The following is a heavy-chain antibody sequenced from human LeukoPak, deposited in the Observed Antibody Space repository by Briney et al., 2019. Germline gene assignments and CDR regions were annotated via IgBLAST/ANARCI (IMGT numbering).Heavy chain of an antibody. CDR3: TTEVGLYYYDSSGYYYDY. CDR1: GYTFSKAW. V-gene: IGHV3-15*01. D-gene: IGHD3-22*01. CDR2: IKRKTDGGTT. J-gene: IGHJ4*02. Sequence: GGSLRLSCAASGYTFSKAWMSGVRQAPGKGRECVGRIKRKTDGGTTDYAAPVKGRFTISRDDSKNTLYLQMNSLKAEDTAVYYCTTEVGLYYYDSSGYYYDYWGQGTLVTVSS.